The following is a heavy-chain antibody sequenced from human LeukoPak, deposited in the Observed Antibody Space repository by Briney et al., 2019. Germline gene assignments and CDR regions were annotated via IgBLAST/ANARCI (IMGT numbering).Heavy chain of an antibody. Sequence: PGCSLRLSCAASGFTFCSYALSWAPQGPGEWLQQVSAISVRGLSTYKAGSVKGRFTISRDNSKNTLYLQMNSLRAEDTAVYYCAKDNTLGANSAERASYALDVWGQGTTVTVSS. CDR3: AKDNTLGANSAERASYALDV. J-gene: IGHJ6*02. CDR2: ISVRGLST. D-gene: IGHD4-23*01. V-gene: IGHV3-23*01. CDR1: GFTFCSYA.